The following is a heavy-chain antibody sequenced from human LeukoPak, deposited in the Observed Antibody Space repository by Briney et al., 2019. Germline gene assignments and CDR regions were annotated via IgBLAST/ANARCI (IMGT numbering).Heavy chain of an antibody. V-gene: IGHV4-39*01. J-gene: IGHJ4*02. CDR2: IYYSGST. D-gene: IGHD2-2*02. CDR1: GGSISSSSYY. CDR3: ARRRIVVVPAAIGPPRGDYFDY. Sequence: SETLSLTCTVSGGSISSSSYYWGWIRQPPGKGLEWIGSIYYSGSTYNNPSLKSRVTISVDTSKNQFSLKLSSVNAADTAVYYCARRRIVVVPAAIGPPRGDYFDYWGQGTLVTVSS.